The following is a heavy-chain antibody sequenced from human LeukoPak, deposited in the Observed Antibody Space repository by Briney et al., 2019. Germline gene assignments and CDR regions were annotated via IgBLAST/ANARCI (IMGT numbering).Heavy chain of an antibody. D-gene: IGHD4-17*01. J-gene: IGHJ4*02. V-gene: IGHV4-59*01. CDR1: GGPISSFY. Sequence: AVTLSLTCTVSGGPISSFYWSWIRQSPGKGLEWIGYKYYNGCANYNPSLKSRVTISVDASKNQFSLKLSSVTAADTAVYYCARGDYGDSDYWGQGILVTV. CDR3: ARGDYGDSDY. CDR2: KYYNGCA.